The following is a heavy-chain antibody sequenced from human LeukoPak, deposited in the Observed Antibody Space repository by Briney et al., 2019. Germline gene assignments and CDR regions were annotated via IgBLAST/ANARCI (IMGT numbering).Heavy chain of an antibody. CDR1: GYTFTGYY. V-gene: IGHV1-2*02. J-gene: IGHJ5*02. CDR2: INPNSGGT. Sequence: ASVKVSCKASGYTFTGYYMHWVRQAPGQGLEWMGWINPNSGGTNYAQKFQGRVTMTEDTSTDTAYMELSSLRSEDTAVYYCAIHSSSFDPWGQGTLVTVSS. D-gene: IGHD6-13*01. CDR3: AIHSSSFDP.